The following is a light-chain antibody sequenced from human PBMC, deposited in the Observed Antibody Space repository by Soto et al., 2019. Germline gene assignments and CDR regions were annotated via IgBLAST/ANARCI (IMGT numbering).Light chain of an antibody. V-gene: IGLV1-44*01. J-gene: IGLJ2*01. CDR1: SSNIGSNL. Sequence: QSVLTQPPSASGTPGQRVTISCSGSSSNIGSNLVTWYQQLPGTAPKLLIYSYNQRPSGVPDRFSGSKSGTSASLAISGLQSEDEADYYCAAWDDSLNGVVFGGGTKLTVL. CDR3: AAWDDSLNGVV. CDR2: SYN.